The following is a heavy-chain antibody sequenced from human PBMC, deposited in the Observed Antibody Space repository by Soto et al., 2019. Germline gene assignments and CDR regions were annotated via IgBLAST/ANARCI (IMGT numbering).Heavy chain of an antibody. CDR2: ISAYNGNT. CDR3: ARDVTPPDY. CDR1: GYTFSSYV. V-gene: IGHV1-18*01. Sequence: QVQLVQSGAEVKKPGASVKVSCKASGYTFSSYVISWVRQAPGQGLEWMGWISAYNGNTKYAQKLQGRDTMTTDTSTSTAYIGLRCLKSDETAVYYSARDVTPPDYWGQGTLVTVSS. J-gene: IGHJ4*02.